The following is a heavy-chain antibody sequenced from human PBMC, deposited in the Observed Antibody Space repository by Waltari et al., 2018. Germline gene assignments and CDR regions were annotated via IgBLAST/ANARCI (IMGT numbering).Heavy chain of an antibody. CDR3: AAAGGAVAGTFDY. D-gene: IGHD6-19*01. CDR2: IYHSGST. V-gene: IGHV4-38-2*01. Sequence: QVQLQESGPGLVKPSETLSLTCAVPGYSISSGYYWGWTRQPPGKGLEWIGSIYHSGSTYYNPSLKSRVTISVDTSKNQFSLKLSSVTAADTAVYYCAAAGGAVAGTFDYWGQGTLVTVSS. J-gene: IGHJ4*02. CDR1: GYSISSGYY.